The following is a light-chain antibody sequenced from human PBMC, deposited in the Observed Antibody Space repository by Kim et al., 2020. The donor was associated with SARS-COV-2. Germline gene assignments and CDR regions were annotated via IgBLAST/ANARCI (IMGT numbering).Light chain of an antibody. CDR1: QNVGNW. CDR3: QQYGTYWT. Sequence: SSSVEDRVIITCRASQNVGNWVAWYQQKPGKAPILLHYAAASVESGVPSRFSGSGAGTEFTLTISSLQADDFATYYCQQYGTYWTFGQGTKVEIK. J-gene: IGKJ1*01. CDR2: AAA. V-gene: IGKV1-5*01.